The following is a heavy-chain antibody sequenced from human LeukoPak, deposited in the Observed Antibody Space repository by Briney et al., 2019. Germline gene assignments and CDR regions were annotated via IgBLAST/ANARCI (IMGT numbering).Heavy chain of an antibody. CDR2: SSGSGGST. Sequence: GGSLRLSCAASGFTFSNYAMSWVRQAPGTGLEWVSGSSGSGGSTYYADSVKGRFTISRDNSKNTLYLQMNSLRAEDTAVYYCAKYYGQGDYYYYYGMDVWGQGTTVTASS. CDR3: AKYYGQGDYYYYYGMDV. J-gene: IGHJ6*02. CDR1: GFTFSNYA. D-gene: IGHD4-17*01. V-gene: IGHV3-23*01.